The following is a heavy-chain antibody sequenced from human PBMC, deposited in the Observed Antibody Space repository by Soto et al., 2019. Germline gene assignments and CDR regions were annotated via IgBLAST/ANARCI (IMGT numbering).Heavy chain of an antibody. Sequence: SVKVSCKASGGTFSSYAISWVRQAPGQGLEWMGGIIPIFGTANYAQKFQGRVTITADESTSTAYMELSSLRSEDTAVYYCARTVTPVEYYYYGMDLWGQGTTVTVSS. CDR2: IIPIFGTA. CDR3: ARTVTPVEYYYYGMDL. J-gene: IGHJ6*02. V-gene: IGHV1-69*13. D-gene: IGHD4-4*01. CDR1: GGTFSSYA.